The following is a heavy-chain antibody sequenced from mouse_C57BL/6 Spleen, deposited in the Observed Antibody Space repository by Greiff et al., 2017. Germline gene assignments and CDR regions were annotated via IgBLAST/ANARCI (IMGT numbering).Heavy chain of an antibody. V-gene: IGHV1-15*01. Sequence: VQGVESGAELVRPGASVTLSCKASGYTFTDYEMHWVKQTPVHGLEWIGAIDPETGGTAYNQKFKGKAILTADKSSSTAYMELRSLTSEDSAVYYCTRQYGSSYDYAMDYWGQGTSVTVSS. J-gene: IGHJ4*01. CDR1: GYTFTDYE. D-gene: IGHD1-1*01. CDR3: TRQYGSSYDYAMDY. CDR2: IDPETGGT.